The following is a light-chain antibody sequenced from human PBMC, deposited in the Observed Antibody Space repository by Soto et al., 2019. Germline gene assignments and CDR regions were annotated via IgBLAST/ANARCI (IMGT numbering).Light chain of an antibody. CDR1: SSDVGAYNY. V-gene: IGLV2-14*01. CDR2: EVT. J-gene: IGLJ3*02. Sequence: QSALTQPASVSGSPGQSITISCTGTSSDVGAYNYVSWYRQHPGKAPKLMIYEVTNRPSGVSNRFSGSKSGSTASLTISGLQAEDEADYYCSSDTSSSTLVFGGGTKLTVL. CDR3: SSDTSSSTLV.